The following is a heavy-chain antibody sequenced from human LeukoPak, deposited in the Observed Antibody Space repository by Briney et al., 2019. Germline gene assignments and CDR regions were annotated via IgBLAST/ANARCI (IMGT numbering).Heavy chain of an antibody. CDR3: ARLRGGVTVLREVYFDY. Sequence: GESLKIPCQGSGYRFTSYWIGWVRQMPGKGLEWMGIIYPSDSDTRYSPSFQGQVTISADKSISTAYLQWSSLKASDTATYYCARLRGGVTVLREVYFDYWGQGTLVTVSS. CDR1: GYRFTSYW. CDR2: IYPSDSDT. D-gene: IGHD3-10*01. V-gene: IGHV5-51*01. J-gene: IGHJ4*02.